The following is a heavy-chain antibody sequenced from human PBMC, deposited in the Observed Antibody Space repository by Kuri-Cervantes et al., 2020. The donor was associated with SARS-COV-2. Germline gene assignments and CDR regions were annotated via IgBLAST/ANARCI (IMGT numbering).Heavy chain of an antibody. J-gene: IGHJ3*02. Sequence: ASVKVSCKASGYTFTGYYMHWVRQAPGQGLEWMGWINPNSGGTNYAQKFQGWVPMTRDTSISTVYMELSRLRSDDTAVYYCARSTAFRRLVVISQGGAFDIWGQGTMVTVSS. V-gene: IGHV1-2*04. CDR3: ARSTAFRRLVVISQGGAFDI. D-gene: IGHD3-22*01. CDR2: INPNSGGT. CDR1: GYTFTGYY.